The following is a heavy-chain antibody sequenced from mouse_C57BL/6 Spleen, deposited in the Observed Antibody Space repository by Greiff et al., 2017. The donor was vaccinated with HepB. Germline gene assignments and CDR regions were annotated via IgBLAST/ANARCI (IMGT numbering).Heavy chain of an antibody. CDR2: ISGGGGNT. CDR1: GFTFSSYT. D-gene: IGHD4-1*01. CDR3: ASITGTLFAY. V-gene: IGHV5-9*01. J-gene: IGHJ3*01. Sequence: EVKLMESGGGLVKPGGSLKLSCAASGFTFSSYTMSWVRQTPEKRLEWVATISGGGGNTYYPDSVKGRFTISRDNAKNTLYLQMSSLRSEDTALYYCASITGTLFAYWGQVTLVTVSA.